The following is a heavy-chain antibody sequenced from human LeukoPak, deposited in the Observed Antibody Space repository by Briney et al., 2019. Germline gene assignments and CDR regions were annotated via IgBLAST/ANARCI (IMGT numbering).Heavy chain of an antibody. V-gene: IGHV1-2*02. Sequence: ASVKVSCKASGYTFTDYYIHWVRQAPGQGLEWMGWINPNSVGTNSAQKFQGRVTMTRYKSISTAYMELRRLRSDDTAVYYCARDVPTRRPVGASDYWGQGTLVTVSS. J-gene: IGHJ4*02. CDR3: ARDVPTRRPVGASDY. D-gene: IGHD4/OR15-4a*01. CDR2: INPNSVGT. CDR1: GYTFTDYY.